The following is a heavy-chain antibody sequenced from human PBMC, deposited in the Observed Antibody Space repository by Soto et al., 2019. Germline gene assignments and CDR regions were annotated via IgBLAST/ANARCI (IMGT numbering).Heavy chain of an antibody. V-gene: IGHV2-5*02. J-gene: IGHJ2*01. CDR1: GFSLDTPGVA. D-gene: IGHD3-10*01. CDR2: IYWDEDK. Sequence: SGPTLVNPTQTLTLTCTFTGFSLDTPGVAVGWIRQSPGKALEWLAHIYWDEDKRYRPSLETRLSITKDASKSQVVLTMTYMDPLDTGTYYCAHMADLGSFYWYFDLWGHGTLVTVPQ. CDR3: AHMADLGSFYWYFDL.